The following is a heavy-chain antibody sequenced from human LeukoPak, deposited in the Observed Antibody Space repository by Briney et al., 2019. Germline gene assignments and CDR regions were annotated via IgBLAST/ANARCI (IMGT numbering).Heavy chain of an antibody. CDR1: GYTFTSYG. J-gene: IGHJ6*03. D-gene: IGHD3-3*01. Sequence: GASVKVSCKASGYTFTSYGISWVRQAPGQGLEWMGWISAYNGNTNYAQKLQGRVTMTTDTSTSTAYMELRSLRSDDTAVYYCSRGASRYDFWSGPYYYMDVWGKGTTVTVSS. V-gene: IGHV1-18*01. CDR3: SRGASRYDFWSGPYYYMDV. CDR2: ISAYNGNT.